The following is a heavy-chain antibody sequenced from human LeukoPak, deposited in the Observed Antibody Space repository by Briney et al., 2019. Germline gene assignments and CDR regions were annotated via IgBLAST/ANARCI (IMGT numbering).Heavy chain of an antibody. CDR1: GFTPSDYT. CDR2: ISVSDDST. CDR3: AKDRYCRSTNCPYDY. J-gene: IGHJ4*02. D-gene: IGHD2-2*01. Sequence: GGSLRLSCAASGFTPSDYTMNWVRQAPGKGLEWVSGISVSDDSTYYADSVKGRFTMSRDNSNNMLYSQMNSLRAEDTAVYYCAKDRYCRSTNCPYDYWGQGTLVTVSS. V-gene: IGHV3-23*01.